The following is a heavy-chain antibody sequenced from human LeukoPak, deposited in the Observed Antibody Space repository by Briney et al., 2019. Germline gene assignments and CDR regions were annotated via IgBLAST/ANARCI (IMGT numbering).Heavy chain of an antibody. J-gene: IGHJ3*02. V-gene: IGHV3-33*06. CDR2: IWNDGSNK. CDR1: GFTFSTYG. Sequence: GGSLRLSSAASGFTFSTYGIHWVRQAPGKGLEWVAVIWNDGSNKFYADSVKGRFTISRDNSKNTLYLQMNSLRAEDTAVYYCAKASSSWTAFDIWGQGTMVTVSS. D-gene: IGHD6-13*01. CDR3: AKASSSWTAFDI.